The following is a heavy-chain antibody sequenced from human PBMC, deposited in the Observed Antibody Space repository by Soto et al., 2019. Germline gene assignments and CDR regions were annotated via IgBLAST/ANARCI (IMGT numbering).Heavy chain of an antibody. D-gene: IGHD5-12*01. CDR3: AKDRGRGYDWFDS. J-gene: IGHJ5*01. CDR2: ISGSGGST. CDR1: GFTFSSYA. V-gene: IGHV3-23*01. Sequence: EVQLLESGGGLVQPGGSLRLSCAASGFTFSSYAMSWVRQAPGKGLEWVSAISGSGGSTFYADSVKGRFTISRDTSKNTLCLQMTGLRAEDTAVYYCAKDRGRGYDWFDSWGQGTLVTVSS.